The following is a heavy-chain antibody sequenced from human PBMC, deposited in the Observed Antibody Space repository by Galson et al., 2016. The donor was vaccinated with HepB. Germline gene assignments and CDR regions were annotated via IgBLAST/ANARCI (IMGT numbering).Heavy chain of an antibody. D-gene: IGHD1-7*01. CDR2: VYYSGGT. CDR1: GGPISSTNFY. CDR3: AKSERGTGNTVDY. J-gene: IGHJ4*02. Sequence: SETLSLTCTVSGGPISSTNFYWGWIRQPPGKTLQWIGNVYYSGGTYYDPSLRSRVTISLDTSKNQFSLKLTSVTAADTAVYYCAKSERGTGNTVDYWGQGTLVTVSS. V-gene: IGHV4-39*01.